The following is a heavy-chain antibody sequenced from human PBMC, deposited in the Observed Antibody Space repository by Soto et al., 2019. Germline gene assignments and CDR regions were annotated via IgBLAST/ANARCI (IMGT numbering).Heavy chain of an antibody. CDR3: ARRERYYGSPGWFDP. D-gene: IGHD3-10*01. V-gene: IGHV4-39*01. CDR2: VYYNENT. J-gene: IGHJ5*01. Sequence: SETLSLTCSVSGASINNFAYYWGWIRQPPGKGLEWIGTVYYNENTYYNPSLRSRVAISVDTAKNLFSLNLRSVTAADTAVYFCARRERYYGSPGWFDPWGQGTLVTVSS. CDR1: GASINNFAYY.